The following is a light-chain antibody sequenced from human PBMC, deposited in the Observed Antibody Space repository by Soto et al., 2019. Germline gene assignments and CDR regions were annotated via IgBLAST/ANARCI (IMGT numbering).Light chain of an antibody. CDR2: DVS. Sequence: QSALTQPRSVSGSPGQSVTISCTGTSNDVGGYNFVSWYQQHPGKVPKLFIYDVSRRPSGFPDRSSGSKSGNTASLTISGLQAEDEADYYCSSYAGSYTWVFGGGTKLTVL. CDR3: SSYAGSYTWV. J-gene: IGLJ2*01. CDR1: SNDVGGYNF. V-gene: IGLV2-11*01.